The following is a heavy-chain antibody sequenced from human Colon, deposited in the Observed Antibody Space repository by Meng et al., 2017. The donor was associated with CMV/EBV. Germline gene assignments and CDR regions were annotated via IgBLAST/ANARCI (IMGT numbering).Heavy chain of an antibody. V-gene: IGHV3-53*01. CDR3: HGAGGNSY. CDR1: GFMVSSNH. J-gene: IGHJ4*02. Sequence: SCVVSGFMVSSNHVTWVRKAPGKGLECVSFIHNDGRTIYGDSVGGRFTISRDNSKNTVYLQMNRLRADDTAVYYCHGAGGNSYWGQGTLVTVSS. CDR2: IHNDGRT. D-gene: IGHD1-26*01.